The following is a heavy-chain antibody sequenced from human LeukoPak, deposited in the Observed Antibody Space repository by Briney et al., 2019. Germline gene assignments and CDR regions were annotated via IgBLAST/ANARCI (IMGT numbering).Heavy chain of an antibody. J-gene: IGHJ4*02. CDR2: INQDGSEK. V-gene: IGHV3-7*03. D-gene: IGHD2-8*01. CDR3: TKDRYCTTTFCPLDY. Sequence: GGSLRLSCAASGCTFRNYWMSWVRQAPGKGLEWVANINQDGSEKYYVDSVKGRFTISRDNAKGSLYLQMNSLRTQDTGLYYCTKDRYCTTTFCPLDYWGQGTLVTVSS. CDR1: GCTFRNYW.